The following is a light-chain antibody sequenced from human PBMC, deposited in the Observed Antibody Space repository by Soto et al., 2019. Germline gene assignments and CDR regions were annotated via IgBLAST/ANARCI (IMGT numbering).Light chain of an antibody. CDR1: SSNIGSNT. J-gene: IGLJ2*01. CDR3: AAWDDSRNGVV. Sequence: QYVLTQSPSASGTPGQRVTISCSGSSSNIGSNTVSWYQQLPGTAPKLLIYSSNQRPSGVPDRFSGSKSGTSASLAVSGLQSEDEADYYCAAWDDSRNGVVFGGGTQLTVL. V-gene: IGLV1-44*01. CDR2: SSN.